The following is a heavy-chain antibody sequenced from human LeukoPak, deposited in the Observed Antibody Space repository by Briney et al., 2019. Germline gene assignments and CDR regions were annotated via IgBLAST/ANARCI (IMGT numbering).Heavy chain of an antibody. V-gene: IGHV4-59*10. CDR2: IYTSGST. D-gene: IGHD2-15*01. CDR3: ARAPVVAARGVPHYYMDV. J-gene: IGHJ6*03. Sequence: SETLSLTCAVYGGSFSGYYWSWIRQPAGKGLEWIGRIYTSGSTNYNPSLKSRVTISVDTSKNQFSLKLSSVTAADTAVYYCARAPVVAARGVPHYYMDVWGKGTTVTISS. CDR1: GGSFSGYY.